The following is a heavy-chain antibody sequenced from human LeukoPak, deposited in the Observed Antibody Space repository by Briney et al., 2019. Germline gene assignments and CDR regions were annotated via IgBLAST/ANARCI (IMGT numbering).Heavy chain of an antibody. CDR3: ASNPWVPAAHYYYYYMDV. CDR2: ISAYNGNT. CDR1: GYTFTSYG. V-gene: IGHV1-18*01. D-gene: IGHD2-2*01. J-gene: IGHJ6*03. Sequence: ASVKASCKASGYTFTSYGISWVRQAPGQGLEWMGWISAYNGNTNYAQKLQGRVTMTTDTSTSTAYMELRSLRSDDTAVYYCASNPWVPAAHYYYYYMDVWGKGTTVTVSS.